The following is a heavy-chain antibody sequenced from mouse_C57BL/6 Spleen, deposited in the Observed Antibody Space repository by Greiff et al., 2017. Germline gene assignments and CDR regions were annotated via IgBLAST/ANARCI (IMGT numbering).Heavy chain of an antibody. CDR3: ARSPLNGSPYFDY. V-gene: IGHV14-2*01. CDR2: IDPEDGET. CDR1: GFNIKDYY. D-gene: IGHD1-1*01. Sequence: VQLQQSGAELVKPGASVKLSCTASGFNIKDYYMHWVKQRTEQGLEWIGRIDPEDGETKYAPKFQGKATITADTSSNTAYLQLSSLTSGDTAVDYCARSPLNGSPYFDYWGQGTTLTVSS. J-gene: IGHJ2*01.